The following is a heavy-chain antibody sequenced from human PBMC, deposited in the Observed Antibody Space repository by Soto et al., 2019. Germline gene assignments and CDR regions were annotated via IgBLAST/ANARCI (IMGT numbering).Heavy chain of an antibody. CDR1: GLTVSSNY. Sequence: EVQLVESGGGLVQPGGSLRLSCAASGLTVSSNYMNWVRRAPGKGLEWVSVIYSGGSTYYADSVKGRFTISRDNSKNSLYLQMNSLRAEDTAIYYCAREEKGFGPWGQGTLVTVSS. V-gene: IGHV3-66*01. CDR3: AREEKGFGP. J-gene: IGHJ5*02. CDR2: IYSGGST.